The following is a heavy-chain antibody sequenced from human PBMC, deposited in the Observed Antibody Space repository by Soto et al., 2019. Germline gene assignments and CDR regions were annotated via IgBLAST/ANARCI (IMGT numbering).Heavy chain of an antibody. J-gene: IGHJ4*02. CDR1: GDSVSSXSAA. V-gene: IGHV6-1*01. D-gene: IGHD3-16*02. CDR2: TYYRSKWYN. CDR3: ARGVIMITFGGVIVIPHFDY. Sequence: QVQLQQSGPGLVKPSQTLSLTCAISGDSVSSXSAAWNWIRQSPSRGLEWLGRTYYRSKWYNDYAXSVKSRITINPDTSKNQFSLQLNSVTPEDTAVYYCARGVIMITFGGVIVIPHFDYWGQGTLVTVSS.